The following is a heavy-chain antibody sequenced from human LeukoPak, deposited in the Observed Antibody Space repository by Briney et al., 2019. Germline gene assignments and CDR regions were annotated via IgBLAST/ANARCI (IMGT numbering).Heavy chain of an antibody. CDR2: ISYDGSNK. D-gene: IGHD2-21*02. Sequence: SGGSLRLSCAASGFTFSSYGMHWVRQAPGKGLEWVAVISYDGSNKYYADSVKGRFTISRDNSKNTLYLQMNSLRAEDTAVYYCARTYCGGDCYPPLYWGQGTLVTVSS. CDR3: ARTYCGGDCYPPLY. J-gene: IGHJ4*02. CDR1: GFTFSSYG. V-gene: IGHV3-30*03.